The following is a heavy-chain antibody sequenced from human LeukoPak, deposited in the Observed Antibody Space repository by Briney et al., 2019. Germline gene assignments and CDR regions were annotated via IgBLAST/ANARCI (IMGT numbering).Heavy chain of an antibody. CDR3: AKLRSSSWYYFDY. D-gene: IGHD6-13*01. V-gene: IGHV3-23*01. CDR2: ISGSGVGT. J-gene: IGHJ4*02. Sequence: GGSLRLSCAASGFTFSSYTMNWVRQAPGKGLEWVSAISGSGVGTYYADSVKGRFTISRDNSWNTLYLQMSSLRAGDTAVYYCAKLRSSSWYYFDYWGQGTLVTVSS. CDR1: GFTFSSYT.